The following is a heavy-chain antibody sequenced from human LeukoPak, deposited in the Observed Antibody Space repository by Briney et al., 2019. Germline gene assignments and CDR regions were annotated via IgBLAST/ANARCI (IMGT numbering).Heavy chain of an antibody. V-gene: IGHV3-21*06. CDR1: GFTFSSYV. CDR3: ARPWGSGFFDY. Sequence: GGSLRLSCAASGFTFSSYVMSWVRQAPGKGLEWVAFIDTSSSYMAYADSVKGRFTISRDNGNNSLFLQMKSLRAEDTAVYYCARPWGSGFFDYWGQGTLVTVSS. J-gene: IGHJ4*02. CDR2: IDTSSSYM. D-gene: IGHD3-16*01.